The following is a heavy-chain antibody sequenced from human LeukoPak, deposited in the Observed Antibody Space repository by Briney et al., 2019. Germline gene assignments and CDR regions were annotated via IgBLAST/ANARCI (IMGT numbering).Heavy chain of an antibody. CDR3: ARWGASGLALIYYYGMDV. CDR2: INPSGGST. Sequence: ASVKVSCKASGYTFSRYYMHWVRQAPGQGLEWMGRINPSGGSTSYAQKFQGRVTMTRDTSTRIVYMELSSLRSEDTAVYYCARWGASGLALIYYYGMDVWGQGTTVTVSS. D-gene: IGHD3/OR15-3a*01. V-gene: IGHV1-46*01. CDR1: GYTFSRYY. J-gene: IGHJ6*02.